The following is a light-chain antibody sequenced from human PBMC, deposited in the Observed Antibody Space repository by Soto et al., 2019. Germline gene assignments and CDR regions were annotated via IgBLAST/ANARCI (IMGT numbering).Light chain of an antibody. CDR3: QQYYSYPVT. J-gene: IGKJ3*01. CDR1: QGISSY. Sequence: AIRMTQSPSSLSASTGDRVTITCRASQGISSYLAWYKQKPGKAPKLLIYAASTLQSGVPSRFSGSGSGTVFTFTISCLQSEDFATYYCQQYYSYPVTFGPGTKVDIK. V-gene: IGKV1-8*01. CDR2: AAS.